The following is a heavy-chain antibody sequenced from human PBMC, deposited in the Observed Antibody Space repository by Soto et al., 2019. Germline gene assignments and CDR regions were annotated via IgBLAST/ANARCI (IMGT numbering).Heavy chain of an antibody. J-gene: IGHJ4*02. V-gene: IGHV3-48*02. CDR3: ARAIAVGSTSLDY. CDR2: ISSRSSTI. CDR1: GFSFSTYN. Sequence: GGSLRLSCAASGFSFSTYNMNWVRQVPGRGLEWVSYISSRSSTIYHADSVKGRFTISRDNAKNSLYLQMDSLRDEDTAVYFCARAIAVGSTSLDYWGLGTRVTVSS. D-gene: IGHD6-19*01.